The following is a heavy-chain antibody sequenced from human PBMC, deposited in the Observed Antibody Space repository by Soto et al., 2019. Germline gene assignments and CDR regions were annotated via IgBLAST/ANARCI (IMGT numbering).Heavy chain of an antibody. Sequence: QVQLVESGGGVVQPGRSLRLSCAASGFIFSSYSMHWVRQAPGKGLEWVAIISNDGSNKEYVDSVKGRFTISRDSSNNTLSLQMIRLRAEDTSVYYCARDQFLDAFDTWGQGTMVTVSS. CDR3: ARDQFLDAFDT. D-gene: IGHD2-21*01. J-gene: IGHJ3*02. CDR2: ISNDGSNK. V-gene: IGHV3-30-3*01. CDR1: GFIFSSYS.